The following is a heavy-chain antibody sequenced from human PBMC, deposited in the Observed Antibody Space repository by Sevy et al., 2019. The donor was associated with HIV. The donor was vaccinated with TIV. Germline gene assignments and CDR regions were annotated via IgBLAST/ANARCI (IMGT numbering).Heavy chain of an antibody. CDR1: GFTFSNYA. V-gene: IGHV3-23*01. CDR3: AKDPWDYCAGDCLYHFDS. CDR2: ITDSGGGT. D-gene: IGHD2-21*02. Sequence: GGSLRLSCAASGFTFSNYAMNWVRQVPGKGLEWVSGITDSGGGTFYADSVKGRFAISRDNSKNTLYLQMNSLSAEDTAVYYCAKDPWDYCAGDCLYHFDSWGQGTLVTVSS. J-gene: IGHJ4*02.